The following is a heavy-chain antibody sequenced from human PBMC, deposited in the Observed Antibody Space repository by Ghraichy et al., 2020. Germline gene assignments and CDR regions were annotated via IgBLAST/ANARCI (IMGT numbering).Heavy chain of an antibody. Sequence: LSLTCAASGITFGSYWLNWVRQAPGKGLEWVANIKPDGSDKYYVDSVKGRFTISRDNAKSSVFLQMNSLRAEDTALYYCLTRGGYWGQGTLVIVSS. CDR2: IKPDGSDK. V-gene: IGHV3-7*03. CDR1: GITFGSYW. J-gene: IGHJ4*02. CDR3: LTRGGY.